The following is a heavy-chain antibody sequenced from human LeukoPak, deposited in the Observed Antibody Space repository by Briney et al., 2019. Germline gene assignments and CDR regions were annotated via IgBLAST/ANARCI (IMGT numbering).Heavy chain of an antibody. J-gene: IGHJ4*02. CDR3: ARLVLRYSKYYFDY. CDR1: GGSISSYF. V-gene: IGHV4-59*01. Sequence: PSETLSLTCTVSGGSISSYFWSWIRQPPGKGLEWIGYMYHSGSTNYNPSLKSRVTISVDTSKNQFSLNLSSVTAADAAVYYCARLVLRYSKYYFDYWGQGTLVTVSS. CDR2: MYHSGST. D-gene: IGHD3-9*01.